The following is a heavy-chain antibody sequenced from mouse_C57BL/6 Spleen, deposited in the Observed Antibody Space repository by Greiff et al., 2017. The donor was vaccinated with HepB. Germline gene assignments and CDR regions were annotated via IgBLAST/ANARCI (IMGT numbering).Heavy chain of an antibody. D-gene: IGHD1-1*01. Sequence: QVQLQQSGAELVKPGASVKMSCKASGYTFTSYWITWVKQRPGQGLEWIGDIYPRSGNTYYNEKFKGKATLTADKSSSTAYMELRSLTSEDSAVYFCARETVVATRGAMDYWGQGTSVTVSS. CDR2: IYPRSGNT. CDR1: GYTFTSYW. CDR3: ARETVVATRGAMDY. V-gene: IGHV1-55*01. J-gene: IGHJ4*01.